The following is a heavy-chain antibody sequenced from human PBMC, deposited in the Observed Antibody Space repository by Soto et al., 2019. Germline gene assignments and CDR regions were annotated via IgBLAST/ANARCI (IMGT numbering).Heavy chain of an antibody. CDR1: VGNSGYYA. Sequence: PVGSLRVWCAAAVGNSGYYAVRWLRQAPGKGLEWISAISGSGGSTYYADSVKGRFTISRDNSKNTLYLQMNSLRAEDTAVYYCAKRSEGQWLRLLSSYYYYGMDVWGQGTTVTVSS. V-gene: IGHV3-23*01. CDR3: AKRSEGQWLRLLSSYYYYGMDV. CDR2: ISGSGGST. D-gene: IGHD5-12*01. J-gene: IGHJ6*02.